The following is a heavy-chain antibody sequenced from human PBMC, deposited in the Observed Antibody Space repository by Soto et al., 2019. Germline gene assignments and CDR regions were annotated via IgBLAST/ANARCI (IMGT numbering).Heavy chain of an antibody. CDR2: IYPGGTI. CDR1: GGSITTRGFS. D-gene: IGHD2-8*01. V-gene: IGHV4-30-2*06. CDR3: ATYGAFAKYYFDY. J-gene: IGHJ4*02. Sequence: PSETLSLTCAVSGGSITTRGFSWNWIRQSPGKGLEWIGCIYPGGTIFYNPSLNSRVTISLDMSTNQFALRLNSVTAADTAVYYCATYGAFAKYYFDYWGRGALVTVSS.